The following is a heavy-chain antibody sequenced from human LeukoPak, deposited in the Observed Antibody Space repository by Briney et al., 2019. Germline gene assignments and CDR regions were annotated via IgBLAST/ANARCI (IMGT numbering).Heavy chain of an antibody. CDR3: ARRIAVAGTAFDI. D-gene: IGHD6-19*01. CDR1: GGSISSSRYY. J-gene: IGHJ3*02. Sequence: PSETLSLTCTVSGGSISSSRYYWAWIRQPPGKGLEWIGSIYYSGSTYYNPSLKSRVTISVDTSKNQFSLKLSSVTAADTAVYYCARRIAVAGTAFDIWGQGTMVTVSS. V-gene: IGHV4-39*01. CDR2: IYYSGST.